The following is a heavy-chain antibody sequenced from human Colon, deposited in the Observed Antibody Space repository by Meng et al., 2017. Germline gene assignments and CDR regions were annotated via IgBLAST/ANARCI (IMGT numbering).Heavy chain of an antibody. J-gene: IGHJ4*02. CDR2: MSYDGSNK. CDR1: GFTFSSYA. CDR3: SRDSGPYSSSWYVQDY. V-gene: IGHV3-30*07. Sequence: GESLKISCAASGFTFSSYAMHWVRQAPGKGLEWVAVMSYDGSNKYYADSVKGRFTISRDNSKNTLYLQMNSLRAEGTAVYYCSRDSGPYSSSWYVQDYWGQGTLVTVSS. D-gene: IGHD6-13*01.